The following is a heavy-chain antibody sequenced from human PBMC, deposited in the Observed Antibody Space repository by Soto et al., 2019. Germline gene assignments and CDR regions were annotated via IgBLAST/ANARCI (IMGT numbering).Heavy chain of an antibody. CDR3: AANVGTAMAYFDY. CDR2: IIPIFGTA. Sequence: SVKVSCKASGGTFSSYAISWVRQAPGQGLEWMGGIIPIFGTANYAQKFQGRVTITADESTSTAYMELSSLRSEDTAVYYCAANVGTAMAYFDYWVQGTLVTVSS. J-gene: IGHJ4*02. V-gene: IGHV1-69*13. CDR1: GGTFSSYA. D-gene: IGHD5-18*01.